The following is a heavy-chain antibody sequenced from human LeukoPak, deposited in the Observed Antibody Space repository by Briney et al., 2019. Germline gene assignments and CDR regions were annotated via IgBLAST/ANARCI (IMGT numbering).Heavy chain of an antibody. D-gene: IGHD3-10*01. V-gene: IGHV3-30*04. Sequence: GGSLRLSCAASGFTFSTYAMHWVRRAPGEGLEWVALISYDGSNKYYAASVKGRFTISRDNSKNTLYMQMNSLRAEDTAVYYCARDFGRFGEFLNYWGQGTLVTVSS. CDR2: ISYDGSNK. J-gene: IGHJ4*02. CDR1: GFTFSTYA. CDR3: ARDFGRFGEFLNY.